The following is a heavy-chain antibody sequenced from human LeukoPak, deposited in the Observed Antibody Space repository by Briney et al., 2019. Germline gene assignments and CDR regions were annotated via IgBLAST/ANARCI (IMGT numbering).Heavy chain of an antibody. J-gene: IGHJ4*02. CDR3: AKDRKAYSSGWYYFDY. V-gene: IGHV3-30*02. CDR1: GFTFSSYG. CDR2: IRYDGSNK. Sequence: GGSLRLSCAASGFTFSSYGMHWVRQAPGKGLEWVAFIRYDGSNKYYADSVKGRFTISRDNSKNTLYLQMNSLRAEDTAVYYCAKDRKAYSSGWYYFDYWGQGTPVTVSS. D-gene: IGHD6-19*01.